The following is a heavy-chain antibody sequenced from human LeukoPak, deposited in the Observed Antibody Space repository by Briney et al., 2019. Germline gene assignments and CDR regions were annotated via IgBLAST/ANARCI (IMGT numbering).Heavy chain of an antibody. D-gene: IGHD3-3*01. CDR1: GYTFTDYY. J-gene: IGHJ6*03. Sequence: GASVKVSCKPSGYTFTDYYIHWVRQAPGQGLEWMGWINPDSGYTNYAQKFQGRVTMTRDTSINTAYMELSRLTSDDTAVYYCATDPRTTVFGTFRYYYMDVWGEGTTVAVSS. CDR3: ATDPRTTVFGTFRYYYMDV. V-gene: IGHV1-2*02. CDR2: INPDSGYT.